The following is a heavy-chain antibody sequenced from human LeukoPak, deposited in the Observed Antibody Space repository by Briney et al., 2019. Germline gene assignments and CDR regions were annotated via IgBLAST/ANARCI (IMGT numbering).Heavy chain of an antibody. D-gene: IGHD1-26*01. V-gene: IGHV3-7*04. CDR3: GREVPGGATILDC. CDR2: IKEDGSVK. CDR1: GFTFSSYW. Sequence: QPGRSLRLSCAASGFTFSSYWMSWVRQAPGKGLEWVANIKEDGSVKYYVDSVKGRFTISRDNGKNSLYLQMNSLRADDTAVYYCGREVPGGATILDCWGQGTLVTVSS. J-gene: IGHJ4*02.